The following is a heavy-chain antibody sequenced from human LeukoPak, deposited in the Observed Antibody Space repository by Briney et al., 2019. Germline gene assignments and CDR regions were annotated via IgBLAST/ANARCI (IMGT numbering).Heavy chain of an antibody. CDR3: ARVWSGGSYIGFDP. J-gene: IGHJ5*02. CDR1: GGSISSYY. D-gene: IGHD1-26*01. CDR2: IYTSGST. Sequence: SETLSLTCTVSGGSISSYYWSWIRQPAGKGLEWIGRIYTSGSTNYNPSLKSRVTMLVDTSKNQFSLKLSSVTAADTAVYYCARVWSGGSYIGFDPWGQGTLVTVSS. V-gene: IGHV4-4*07.